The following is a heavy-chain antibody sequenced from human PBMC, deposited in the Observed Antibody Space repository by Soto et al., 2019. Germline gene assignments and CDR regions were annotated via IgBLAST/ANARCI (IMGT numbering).Heavy chain of an antibody. Sequence: SQTLSLTCAISGDSVSSNSGAWNWIRQSPSRGLEWLGRTYYRSRWYNDYAVSVKSRITINPDTSKNQLSLQLNSVTPEDTAVYYCARDHTFYDLLIGYSTNRFEPWGQGTLVTVPS. V-gene: IGHV6-1*01. CDR1: GDSVSSNSGA. D-gene: IGHD3-9*01. CDR3: ARDHTFYDLLIGYSTNRFEP. CDR2: TYYRSRWYN. J-gene: IGHJ5*02.